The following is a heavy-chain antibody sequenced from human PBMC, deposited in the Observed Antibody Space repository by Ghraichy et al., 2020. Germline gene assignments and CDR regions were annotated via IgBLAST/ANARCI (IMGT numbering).Heavy chain of an antibody. CDR3: AREPIFVTIAVVGAFDI. CDR2: INPNSGGT. CDR1: GYTFTDYY. V-gene: IGHV1-2*04. Sequence: ASVKVSCKASGYTFTDYYMHWVLQAPGQGLEWMGWINPNSGGTKYAQKFQGWVTMTRNTSISTAYMELSRLRSDDTAVYYCAREPIFVTIAVVGAFDIWGQGTMVTVSS. D-gene: IGHD6-19*01. J-gene: IGHJ3*02.